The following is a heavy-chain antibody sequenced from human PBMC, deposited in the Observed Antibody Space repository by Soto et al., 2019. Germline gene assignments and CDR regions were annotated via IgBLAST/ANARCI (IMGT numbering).Heavy chain of an antibody. V-gene: IGHV3-23*01. CDR2: ISGSGGST. J-gene: IGHJ4*02. CDR1: GFTFSSYA. D-gene: IGHD4-17*01. Sequence: GGSLRLSCAASGFTFSSYAMSWVRQAPGKGLEWVSAISGSGGSTYYADSVKGRFTISRDNSKNTPYLQMNSLRAEDTAVYYCAKLVGYGDYGPHHTPKDYWGQGTLVTVSS. CDR3: AKLVGYGDYGPHHTPKDY.